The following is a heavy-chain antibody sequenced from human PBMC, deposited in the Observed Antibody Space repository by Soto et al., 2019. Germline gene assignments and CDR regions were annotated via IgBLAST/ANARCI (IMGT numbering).Heavy chain of an antibody. D-gene: IGHD2-2*01. Sequence: PGESLKIFCKGSGYSFTSYWIGWVRQMPGKGLEWMGIIYPGYSDTRYSPSFQGQVSISADKSISTAYLQWSSLKASDTAMYYCARGYCSSTSCYGGNAFDIWGQGSMVTVSS. CDR3: ARGYCSSTSCYGGNAFDI. CDR1: GYSFTSYW. J-gene: IGHJ3*02. CDR2: IYPGYSDT. V-gene: IGHV5-51*01.